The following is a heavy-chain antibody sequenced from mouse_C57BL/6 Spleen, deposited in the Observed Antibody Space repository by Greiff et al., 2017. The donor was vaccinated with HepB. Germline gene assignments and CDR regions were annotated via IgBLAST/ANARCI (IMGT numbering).Heavy chain of an antibody. CDR2: IDPEDGET. J-gene: IGHJ4*01. CDR3: AFTTVVATWDYAMDY. CDR1: GFNIKDYY. Sequence: EVQLQQSGAELVKPGASVKLSCTASGFNIKDYYMHWVKQRTEQGLEWIGRIDPEDGETKYAPKFQGKATITADTSSNTAYLQLSSLTSEDTAVYYCAFTTVVATWDYAMDYWGQGTSVTVSS. V-gene: IGHV14-2*01. D-gene: IGHD1-1*01.